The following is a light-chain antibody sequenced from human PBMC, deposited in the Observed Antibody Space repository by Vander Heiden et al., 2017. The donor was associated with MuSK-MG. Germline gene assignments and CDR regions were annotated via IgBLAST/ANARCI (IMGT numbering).Light chain of an antibody. CDR3: QQSYNWPLT. CDR1: QRRSSN. Sequence: EVLMTQSPATPSVSPGERATLSCRASQRRSSNLAWYQQKSGQAPRLLIYGAYSGSGTEFTLIISSLQSEDFAVYFCQQSYNWPLTFGHGTKVDIQ. J-gene: IGKJ3*01. CDR2: GA. V-gene: IGKV3-15*01.